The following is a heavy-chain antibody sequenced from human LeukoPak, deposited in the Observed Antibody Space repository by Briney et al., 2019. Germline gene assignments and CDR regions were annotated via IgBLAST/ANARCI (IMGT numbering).Heavy chain of an antibody. CDR1: GFTFSSYA. J-gene: IGHJ4*02. CDR2: ISYDGSNK. CDR3: ARGQYYYDSSGFFDY. V-gene: IGHV3-30-3*01. Sequence: GGSLRLSCAASGFTFSSYAMHWVRQAPGKGLEWVEVISYDGSNKYYADSVKGRFSISRDNSKNTLYLQMNSLRAEDTAVYYCARGQYYYDSSGFFDYWGQGTLVTVSS. D-gene: IGHD3-22*01.